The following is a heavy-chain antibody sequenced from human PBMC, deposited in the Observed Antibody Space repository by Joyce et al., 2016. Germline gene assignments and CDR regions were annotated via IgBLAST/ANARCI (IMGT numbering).Heavy chain of an antibody. J-gene: IGHJ4*02. CDR1: GFTFRSYG. CDR3: AKDRETSAVLDF. CDR2: ISNDGKNK. Sequence: QAQLVESGGGVVQPGRSLRLSCAVSGFTFRSYGKPWVRQAPGKGLEWVEVISNDGKNKNYADSVKGRFTVSRDNSKKILSLQMNSLRPEDTAVYYCAKDRETSAVLDFWGQGTPVTVSS. D-gene: IGHD6-25*01. V-gene: IGHV3-30*18.